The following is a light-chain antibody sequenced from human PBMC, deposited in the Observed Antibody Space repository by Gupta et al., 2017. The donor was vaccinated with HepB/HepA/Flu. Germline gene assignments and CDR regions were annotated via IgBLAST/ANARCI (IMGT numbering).Light chain of an antibody. Sequence: ELVLTQSPANVPLSSGERATLSWRASQNINNYLAWYQQKPGQPPRLLIYDSSKWANGIPARFSGGGSATDFTLTINSLQPEDSAIYFCQQRGSWPLSFGGGTKVQIK. CDR2: DSS. CDR1: QNINNY. J-gene: IGKJ4*01. V-gene: IGKV3-11*01. CDR3: QQRGSWPLS.